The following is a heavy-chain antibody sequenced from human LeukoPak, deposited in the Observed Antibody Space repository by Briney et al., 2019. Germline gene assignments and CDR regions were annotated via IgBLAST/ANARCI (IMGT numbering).Heavy chain of an antibody. CDR1: GFTVSSNY. V-gene: IGHV3-53*04. CDR3: AREGPAAGLDY. J-gene: IGHJ4*02. CDR2: IYSGGST. D-gene: IGHD6-13*01. Sequence: GESLRLPCAASGFTVSSNYMSWVRQAPGKGLEWVSVIYSGGSTYYADSVKGRFTISRHNSKNTLYLQMNSLRAEDTAVYYCAREGPAAGLDYWGQGTLVTVSS.